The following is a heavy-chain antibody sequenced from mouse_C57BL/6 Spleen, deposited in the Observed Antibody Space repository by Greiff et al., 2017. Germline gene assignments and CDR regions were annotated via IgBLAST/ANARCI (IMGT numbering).Heavy chain of an antibody. CDR1: GYTFTSYW. V-gene: IGHV1-69*01. CDR3: ARSNYGNYLFDY. J-gene: IGHJ2*01. D-gene: IGHD2-1*01. Sequence: VKLQQPGAELVMPGASVKLSCKASGYTFTSYWMHWVKQRPGQGLEWIGEIDPSDSYTNYNQKFKGKSTLTVDKSSSTAYMQLSSLTSEDSAVYYCARSNYGNYLFDYWGQGTTLTVSS. CDR2: IDPSDSYT.